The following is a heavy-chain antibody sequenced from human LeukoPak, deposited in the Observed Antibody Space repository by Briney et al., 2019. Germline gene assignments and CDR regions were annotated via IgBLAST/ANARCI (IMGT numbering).Heavy chain of an antibody. D-gene: IGHD3-3*01. J-gene: IGHJ4*02. CDR2: FDPEDGET. V-gene: IGHV1-24*01. CDR1: GYTLTELS. Sequence: ASVKVSCKVSGYTLTELSMHWVRQAPGKGLEWMGGFDPEDGETIYAQKFQGRVTMTEDTSTDTAYMELSSLRSEDTAVYYCATAHYDFWSGYSMYYFDYWGQGTLVTVSS. CDR3: ATAHYDFWSGYSMYYFDY.